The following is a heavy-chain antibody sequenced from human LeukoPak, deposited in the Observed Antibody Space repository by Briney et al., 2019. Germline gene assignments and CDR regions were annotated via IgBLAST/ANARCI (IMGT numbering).Heavy chain of an antibody. CDR1: GGSFSGYY. V-gene: IGHV4-34*01. D-gene: IGHD3-3*01. CDR2: ISHSGST. CDR3: ARTSSDSTIFGVEFPSFDY. Sequence: SETLSLTCAVYGGSFSGYYWSWIRQPPGKGLEWIGEISHSGSTNYNPSLKSRVTISVDTSKNQFSLKLSSVTAADTAVYYCARTSSDSTIFGVEFPSFDYWGQGTLVTVSS. J-gene: IGHJ4*02.